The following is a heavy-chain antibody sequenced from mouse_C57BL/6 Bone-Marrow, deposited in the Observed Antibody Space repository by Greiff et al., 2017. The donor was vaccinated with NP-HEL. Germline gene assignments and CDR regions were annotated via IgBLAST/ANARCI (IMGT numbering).Heavy chain of an antibody. Sequence: EVQGVESGGDLVKPGGSLKLSCAASGFTFSSYGMSWVRQTPDKRLEWVATISSGGSYTNYPDSVKGRFTISTDNATNTAYLQISSLRSEYTAMYYCASRGCGSSYWYFDFWGTGTTVTVSS. V-gene: IGHV5-6*01. J-gene: IGHJ1*03. CDR2: ISSGGSYT. CDR1: GFTFSSYG. CDR3: ASRGCGSSYWYFDF. D-gene: IGHD1-1*01.